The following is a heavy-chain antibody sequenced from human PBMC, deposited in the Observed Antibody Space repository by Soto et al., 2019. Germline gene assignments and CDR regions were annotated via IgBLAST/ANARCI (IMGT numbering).Heavy chain of an antibody. J-gene: IGHJ1*01. Sequence: TSETLSLTCTVSGGSISINNYYWGWIRQPPGKGLEWIGNILYTGSTSYNPSLSSRVTMSVDTSKSQFSLKLTSVTAADTAIYYCARLPRYDFSTRGQGTLVTVSS. CDR1: GGSISINNYY. D-gene: IGHD3-3*01. V-gene: IGHV4-39*01. CDR3: ARLPRYDFST. CDR2: ILYTGST.